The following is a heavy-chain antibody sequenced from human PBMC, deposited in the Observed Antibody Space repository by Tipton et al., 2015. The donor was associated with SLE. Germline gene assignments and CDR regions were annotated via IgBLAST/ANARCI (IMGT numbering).Heavy chain of an antibody. J-gene: IGHJ5*02. Sequence: TLSLTCTVSGGSISSYHWIWIRQPPGKGLEWIGYISDGGGTNHNPSLKSRVIISVDPAKNQFSLKLTSVTAADTAVYYCARGAPDDFWAGHYPFDPWGQGTQVFVSS. CDR3: ARGAPDDFWAGHYPFDP. D-gene: IGHD3/OR15-3a*01. V-gene: IGHV4-59*08. CDR2: ISDGGGT. CDR1: GGSISSYH.